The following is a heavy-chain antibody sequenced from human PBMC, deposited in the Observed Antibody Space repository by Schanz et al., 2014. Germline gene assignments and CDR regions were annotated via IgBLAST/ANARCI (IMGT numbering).Heavy chain of an antibody. D-gene: IGHD4-17*01. CDR1: GFTFSTTW. CDR3: STDLTAVDYDAIGL. J-gene: IGHJ3*01. Sequence: EVQLVESGGGLIKPGGSLRLSCLASGFTFSTTWMNWVRQAPGKGLEWVGRIKSKVDGGTTDNAAPVQGRFTISRDDSKNTLHLQMNSLKTEDTAVYYCSTDLTAVDYDAIGLWGQGTMVNDSS. CDR2: IKSKVDGGTT. V-gene: IGHV3-15*01.